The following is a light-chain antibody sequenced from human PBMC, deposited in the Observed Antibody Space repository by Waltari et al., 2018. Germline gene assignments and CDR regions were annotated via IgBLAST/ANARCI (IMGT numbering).Light chain of an antibody. J-gene: IGKJ4*01. CDR3: QQYNNWPPLT. CDR1: QSVSSN. Sequence: EIVMTQSPATLSVSPGERATLPCRASQSVSSNLAWYQQKPGQAPSLLIYGASTRATGIPARFSGSGSGTEFTLTISSLQSEDFVVYYCQQYNNWPPLTFGGGTKVEIK. V-gene: IGKV3-15*01. CDR2: GAS.